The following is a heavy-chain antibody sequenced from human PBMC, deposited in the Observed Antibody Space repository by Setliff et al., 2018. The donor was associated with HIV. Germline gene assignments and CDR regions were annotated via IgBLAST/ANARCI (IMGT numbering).Heavy chain of an antibody. J-gene: IGHJ4*02. Sequence: PSETLSLTCAVYGGSFSGCYWSWIRQPPGKGLEWIGEINHSGSTNYNPSLKSRVTISVDTSKSQFSLKLSSVTAAGTAVYYCAIRGSSGWYVGGYFDYWGQGTLVTVSS. CDR3: AIRGSSGWYVGGYFDY. CDR2: INHSGST. D-gene: IGHD6-19*01. CDR1: GGSFSGCY. V-gene: IGHV4-34*01.